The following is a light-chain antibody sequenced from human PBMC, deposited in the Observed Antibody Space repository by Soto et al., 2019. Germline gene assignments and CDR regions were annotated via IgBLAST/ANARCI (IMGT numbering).Light chain of an antibody. Sequence: EIVMTQSPATLSVSPGERATLSCRASQSVSSNLAWYQQKPGQAPRLLIYGASTRATGIPARXSXXXXXXXXXXTISSLQSEDFAVYYCQQYNNWPRTFGQGTKVEXK. J-gene: IGKJ1*01. CDR2: GAS. V-gene: IGKV3-15*01. CDR3: QQYNNWPRT. CDR1: QSVSSN.